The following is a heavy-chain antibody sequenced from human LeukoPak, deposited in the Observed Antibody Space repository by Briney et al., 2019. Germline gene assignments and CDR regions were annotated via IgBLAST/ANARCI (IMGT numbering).Heavy chain of an antibody. V-gene: IGHV3-7*01. Sequence: GGSLRLSCAASGFIFSNYYIGWVRQAPGEGLEWVANIKQDGSEKDYVDSVKGRFTIPRENAKNSLYLQMDSLRVEDTAVYYCARKGGYSSGYYYWGQGTLVTVSS. CDR3: ARKGGYSSGYYY. CDR2: IKQDGSEK. CDR1: GFIFSNYY. D-gene: IGHD3-22*01. J-gene: IGHJ4*02.